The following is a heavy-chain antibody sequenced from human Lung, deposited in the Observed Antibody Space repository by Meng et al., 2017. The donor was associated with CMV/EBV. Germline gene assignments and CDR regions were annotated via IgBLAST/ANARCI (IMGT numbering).Heavy chain of an antibody. CDR1: GLTFDNYG. J-gene: IGHJ4*02. D-gene: IGHD1-26*01. Sequence: GGSLRLSCAASGLTFDNYGMHWVRQTPGEGLEWVAYIRHDGTNKYYGDSVKGRFTISRDNSKNTVYLQMNNLIPEETAIYYCAKTLFLFRGANAYFGYWGQGTLVTVSS. V-gene: IGHV3-30*02. CDR3: AKTLFLFRGANAYFGY. CDR2: IRHDGTNK.